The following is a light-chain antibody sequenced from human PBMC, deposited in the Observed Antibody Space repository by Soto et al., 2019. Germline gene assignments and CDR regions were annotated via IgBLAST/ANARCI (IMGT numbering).Light chain of an antibody. CDR1: QSVSSY. CDR3: QQRSNWPLP. CDR2: DAS. J-gene: IGKJ5*01. V-gene: IGKV3-11*01. Sequence: EIVLTQSPANLSLSPGERATLSCRASQSVSSYLAWYQQKPGQAPRLLIYDASNRATGIPARFSGSGSGTDFTLTISSLEPEDFAVYYCQQRSNWPLPFGQGTRLEIK.